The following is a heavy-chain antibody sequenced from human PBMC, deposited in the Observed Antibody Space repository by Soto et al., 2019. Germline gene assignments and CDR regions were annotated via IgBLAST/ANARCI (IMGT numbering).Heavy chain of an antibody. J-gene: IGHJ5*02. V-gene: IGHV1-3*01. CDR1: GYTFTSYG. Sequence: GASVKVSCKASGYTFTSYGISWVRQAPGQGLEWMGWINAGNGNTKYSQKFQGRVTITRDTSASTAYMELSSLRSEDTAVYSCARGYGDYVHWFDPWGQGTLVTVS. CDR3: ARGYGDYVHWFDP. D-gene: IGHD4-17*01. CDR2: INAGNGNT.